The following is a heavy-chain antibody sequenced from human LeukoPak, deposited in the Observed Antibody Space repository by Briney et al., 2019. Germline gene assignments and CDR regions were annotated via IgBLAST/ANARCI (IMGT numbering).Heavy chain of an antibody. D-gene: IGHD5-24*01. CDR3: ARGDNNSYDY. V-gene: IGHV1-2*02. CDR2: INPNTGGT. CDR1: GYIFTGYY. Sequence: ASVKVSCKASGYIFTGYYLHWVRQAPGQGLEWMGWINPNTGGTNFAQKFQGRVTMTRDTSISTAYMELTSLTSDDTAMFYCARGDNNSYDYWGQGTLVTVSS. J-gene: IGHJ4*02.